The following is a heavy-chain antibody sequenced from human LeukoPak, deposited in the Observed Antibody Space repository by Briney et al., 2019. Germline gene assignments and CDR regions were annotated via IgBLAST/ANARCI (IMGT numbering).Heavy chain of an antibody. V-gene: IGHV1-18*01. CDR3: SRDGPGYGGNPTLGY. Sequence: GASVKVSCKASGYTFTSYGISWVRQAPGQGLEWMGWISAYNGNTNYAQKLQGRVTMTTDTSTSTAYMELRSLRSDDTAVYYCSRDGPGYGGNPTLGYWGQGTLVTVSS. CDR1: GYTFTSYG. D-gene: IGHD4-23*01. CDR2: ISAYNGNT. J-gene: IGHJ4*02.